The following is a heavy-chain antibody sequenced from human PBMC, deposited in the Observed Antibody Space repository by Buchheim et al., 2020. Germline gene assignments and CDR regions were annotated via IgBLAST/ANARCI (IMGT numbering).Heavy chain of an antibody. V-gene: IGHV3-30*18. D-gene: IGHD3-22*01. Sequence: QVQLVESGGGVVQPGRSLRLSCAASGFTFSSYGMHWVRQAPGKGLEWVAVISYDGSNKYYADSVKGRFTISRDNSKNPLYLQMNSLRAEDTAVYYCAKEGSITMIVVAPHFDYWGQGTL. CDR3: AKEGSITMIVVAPHFDY. CDR1: GFTFSSYG. J-gene: IGHJ4*02. CDR2: ISYDGSNK.